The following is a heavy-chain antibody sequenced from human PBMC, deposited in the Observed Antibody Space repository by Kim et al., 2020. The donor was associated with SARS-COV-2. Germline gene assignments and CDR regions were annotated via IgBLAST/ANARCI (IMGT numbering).Heavy chain of an antibody. CDR1: GFTFSSYG. J-gene: IGHJ6*02. CDR3: AKNYGSGSYYMLYYYGMDV. CDR2: IWYDGSNK. V-gene: IGHV3-33*06. D-gene: IGHD3-10*01. Sequence: GGSLRLSCAASGFTFSSYGMHWVRQAPGKGLEWVAVIWYDGSNKYYADSVKGRFTISRDNSKNTLYLQMNSLRAEDTAVYYCAKNYGSGSYYMLYYYGMDVWGQGTTVTVSS.